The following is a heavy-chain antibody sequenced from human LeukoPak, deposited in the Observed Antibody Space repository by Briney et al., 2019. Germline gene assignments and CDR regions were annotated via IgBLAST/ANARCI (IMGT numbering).Heavy chain of an antibody. D-gene: IGHD3-10*01. J-gene: IGHJ3*02. CDR1: GGSISTYY. Sequence: KPSETLSLTCTVSGGSISTYYWSWIRQPPGKGLEWIGYIYHSGSTNYNPSLKSRVTISVDTSKNQFSLKLSSVTAADTAVYYCARAHYYGSGSYAFDIWGQGTMVTVSS. CDR2: IYHSGST. CDR3: ARAHYYGSGSYAFDI. V-gene: IGHV4-59*01.